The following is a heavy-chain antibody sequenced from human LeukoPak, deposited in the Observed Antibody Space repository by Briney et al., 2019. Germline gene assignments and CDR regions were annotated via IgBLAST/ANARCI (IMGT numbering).Heavy chain of an antibody. Sequence: PGGSLRLSCAASGFTFDDYGMNWVRQVPGKGLEWVSGINWNGGSTGYADSVKGRFTISRDNAKNTLYLQMNSLRAEDTAVYYCARGGAVAGTAPAYWGQGTLVTVSS. CDR3: ARGGAVAGTAPAY. CDR2: INWNGGST. V-gene: IGHV3-20*04. D-gene: IGHD6-19*01. CDR1: GFTFDDYG. J-gene: IGHJ4*02.